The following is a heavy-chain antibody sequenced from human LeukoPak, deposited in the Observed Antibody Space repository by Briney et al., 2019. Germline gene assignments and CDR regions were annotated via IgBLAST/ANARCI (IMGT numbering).Heavy chain of an antibody. CDR3: ARERYDILTGYEGGFDP. D-gene: IGHD3-9*01. CDR2: IYSGGST. Sequence: GGSLRLSCAASGFTVSSNYMSWVRQAPGKGLEWVSVIYSGGSTYYADSVKGRFTISRDNSKNTLYLQMNSLRAEDTAVYYCARERYDILTGYEGGFDPWGQGTLVTDSS. J-gene: IGHJ5*02. CDR1: GFTVSSNY. V-gene: IGHV3-66*02.